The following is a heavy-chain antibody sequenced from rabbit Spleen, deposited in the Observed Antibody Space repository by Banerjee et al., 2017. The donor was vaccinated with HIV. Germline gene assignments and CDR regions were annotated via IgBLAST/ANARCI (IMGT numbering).Heavy chain of an antibody. CDR1: GFSFSSRYY. CDR3: ARSTYGGDSADTLNL. D-gene: IGHD7-1*01. CDR2: VGSGATGNT. V-gene: IGHV1S40*01. Sequence: QSLEESGGGLVQPEGSLTLTCTASGFSFSSRYYMCWVRQTPGKGLEWIGCVGSGATGNTYYASWAKGRFTISKTSSTTLTLQMTSLTAADTATYFCARSTYGGDSADTLNLWGPGTLVTVS. J-gene: IGHJ4*01.